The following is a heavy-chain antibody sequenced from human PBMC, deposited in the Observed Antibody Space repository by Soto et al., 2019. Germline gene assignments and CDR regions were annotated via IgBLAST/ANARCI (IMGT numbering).Heavy chain of an antibody. CDR1: GYTFTSYE. CDR3: ARGRSSWLFDT. D-gene: IGHD6-13*01. CDR2: MNPSSGNA. J-gene: IGHJ5*02. V-gene: IGHV1-8*01. Sequence: QVQLVQSGAEVKKPGASVKVSCKASGYTFTSYEINWVRQATGQGLEWMGWMNPSSGNAGYPQKFQGRVTMTMDTSKSTAYMEVSSLTYEDTAVYYCARGRSSWLFDTWGQGTLVTVSS.